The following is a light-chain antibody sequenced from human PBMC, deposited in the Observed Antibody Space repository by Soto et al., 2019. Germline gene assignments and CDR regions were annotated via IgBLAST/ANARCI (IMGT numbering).Light chain of an antibody. V-gene: IGKV3-20*01. CDR3: QQYVNSPRT. Sequence: EVVLTQSPDTLSLSPGETATLSCRASQSLRATYVAWCQQRPGQAPRLLIYGASFRATGIPARFSGRGSGTDFTLSISRLEPEDFAVYYCQQYVNSPRTFGQGTKVDIX. J-gene: IGKJ1*01. CDR1: QSLRATY. CDR2: GAS.